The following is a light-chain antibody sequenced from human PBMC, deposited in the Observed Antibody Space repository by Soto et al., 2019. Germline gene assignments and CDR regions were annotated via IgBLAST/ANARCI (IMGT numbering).Light chain of an antibody. CDR2: EVS. J-gene: IGLJ2*01. CDR3: TSYAGISTPL. Sequence: QSALTQPASVSGSPGQSITVSCTGTSSDVGGYNYVSWYQQHPGKAPKLLIYEVSNRPSGVSNRFSGSKSGNKASLTISGLQAEDEADYYFTSYAGISTPLFGGGTKLTVL. V-gene: IGLV2-14*01. CDR1: SSDVGGYNY.